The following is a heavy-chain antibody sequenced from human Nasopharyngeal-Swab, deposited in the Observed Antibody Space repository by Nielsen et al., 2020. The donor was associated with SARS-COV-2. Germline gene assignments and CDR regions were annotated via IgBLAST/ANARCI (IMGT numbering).Heavy chain of an antibody. CDR1: GFTFGDYA. D-gene: IGHD1-26*01. Sequence: GGSLRLSCTASGFTFGDYAMSWVRQAPGKGLEWVGFIRSKAYGRTTEYAASVKGRFTISRDDSKSIAYLQMNSLKTEDTAVYYCTRVSGSYYGMDVWGQGTTVTVSS. CDR3: TRVSGSYYGMDV. CDR2: IRSKAYGRTT. J-gene: IGHJ6*02. V-gene: IGHV3-49*04.